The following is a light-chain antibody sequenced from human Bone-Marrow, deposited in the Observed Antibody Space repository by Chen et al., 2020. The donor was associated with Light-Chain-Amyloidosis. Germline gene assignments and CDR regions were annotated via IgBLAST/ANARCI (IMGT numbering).Light chain of an antibody. CDR3: QVWDRSSDRPV. J-gene: IGLJ3*02. CDR2: DDS. CDR1: NIGSIS. Sequence: SYVLTQPSSVSVAPGQTATIACGGNNIGSISVHWYQQTPGQAPLLVVYDDSDRPSGIPERLSGSNSVNTATLTISRVEAGDDADYYCQVWDRSSDRPVFGGGTKLTVL. V-gene: IGLV3-21*02.